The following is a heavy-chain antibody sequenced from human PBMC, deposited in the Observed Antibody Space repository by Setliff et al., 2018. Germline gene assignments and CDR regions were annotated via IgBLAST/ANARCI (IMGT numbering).Heavy chain of an antibody. CDR1: GGPFSAYY. D-gene: IGHD6-6*01. Sequence: LSLTCAVYGGPFSAYYWSWIRQPPGEGLERIGEINHSGRTKYNPSLRSRVTISVDTSKNQISLKLTSVTAADTAVYYCARLFHPDRSAETRRAGPGRFDPWGQGTLVTVS. V-gene: IGHV4-34*01. J-gene: IGHJ5*02. CDR2: INHSGRT. CDR3: ARLFHPDRSAETRRAGPGRFDP.